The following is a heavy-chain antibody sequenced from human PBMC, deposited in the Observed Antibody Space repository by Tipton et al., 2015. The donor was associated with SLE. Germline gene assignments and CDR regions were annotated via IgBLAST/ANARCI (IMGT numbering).Heavy chain of an antibody. D-gene: IGHD6-19*01. Sequence: TLSLTCTVSGGSISSSSYYWGWIRQPPGKGLEWIGSIYYSGSTYYNPSLKSRVTISVDTSKNQFSLKLSSVTAADTAVYYCARDQWLVDYWGQGTLVTVSS. CDR1: GGSISSSSYY. CDR3: ARDQWLVDY. V-gene: IGHV4-39*07. CDR2: IYYSGST. J-gene: IGHJ4*02.